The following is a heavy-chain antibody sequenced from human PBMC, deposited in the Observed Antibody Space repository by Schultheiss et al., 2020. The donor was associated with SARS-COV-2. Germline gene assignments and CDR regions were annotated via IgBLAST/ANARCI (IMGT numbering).Heavy chain of an antibody. Sequence: SQTLSLTCAVSGGSVSSTNWWGWVRQSPGKGLEWIGEIYQSGRTNYNPSLESRVTVSVDTSKNQFSLKLSSVTAADTAVYYCARDPAATTVTHYYYYGMDVWGQGTTVTVSS. CDR2: IYQSGRT. V-gene: IGHV4-4*02. CDR1: GGSVSSTNW. J-gene: IGHJ6*02. CDR3: ARDPAATTVTHYYYYGMDV. D-gene: IGHD4-17*01.